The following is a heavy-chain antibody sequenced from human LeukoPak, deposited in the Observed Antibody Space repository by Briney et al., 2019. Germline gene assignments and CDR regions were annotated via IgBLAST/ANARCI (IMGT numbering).Heavy chain of an antibody. D-gene: IGHD2-2*01. J-gene: IGHJ5*02. CDR2: ISDRGDST. CDR3: ARGLSSSWYWFDT. Sequence: GGSLRLSCAASGFSVTTYAMGWVRQAPGKGLEWVSVISDRGDSTHYADSVKGRFTISRDSSKNTLYLQMNSLRGEDTAVYYCARGLSSSWYWFDTWGQGTLVTVSS. V-gene: IGHV3-23*01. CDR1: GFSVTTYA.